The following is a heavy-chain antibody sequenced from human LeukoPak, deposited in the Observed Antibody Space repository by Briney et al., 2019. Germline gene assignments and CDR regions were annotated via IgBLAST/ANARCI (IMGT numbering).Heavy chain of an antibody. J-gene: IGHJ4*02. Sequence: GASLQISCKGSGSTFTSYWIGWVRPLPGKGLEWMGIIYPGDSDNRSSTALQGQVTISADKSISTAYLQWSSLKASDTALYYCARSVAAAGYFDYWGQGTLVTVSS. D-gene: IGHD6-13*01. CDR1: GSTFTSYW. V-gene: IGHV5-51*01. CDR2: IYPGDSDN. CDR3: ARSVAAAGYFDY.